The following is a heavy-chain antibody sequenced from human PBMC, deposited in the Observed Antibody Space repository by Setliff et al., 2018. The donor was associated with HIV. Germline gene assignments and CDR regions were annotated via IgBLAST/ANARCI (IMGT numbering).Heavy chain of an antibody. CDR2: INHSGNT. J-gene: IGHJ4*02. Sequence: SETLSLTCDVYGGSFSGFYWTWIRQPPGKGLEWIGEINHSGNTNYNPSLNSRVLISVDTSKNQFSLKMLSVTAADTAVYYCVRVPDYWGPGTLVTVSS. V-gene: IGHV4-34*01. CDR3: VRVPDY. CDR1: GGSFSGFY.